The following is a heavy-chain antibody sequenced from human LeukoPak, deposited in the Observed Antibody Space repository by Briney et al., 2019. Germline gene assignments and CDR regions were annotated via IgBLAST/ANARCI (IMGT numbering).Heavy chain of an antibody. J-gene: IGHJ4*02. V-gene: IGHV3-74*03. D-gene: IGHD3-16*02. CDR3: AIARSYRFDY. CDR2: MSADGRTI. CDR1: GFTFSSSR. Sequence: GGSLRLSCAGSGFTFSSSRMHWVRQFPGKGLVWVSRMSADGRTIKYADSMNGRFTISRDNSKNTLYLHMNSLTVEDTAVYYCAIARSYRFDYWGQGALVTVSS.